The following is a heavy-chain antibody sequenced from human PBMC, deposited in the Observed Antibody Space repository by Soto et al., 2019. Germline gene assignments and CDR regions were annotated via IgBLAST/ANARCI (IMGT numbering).Heavy chain of an antibody. J-gene: IGHJ6*02. Sequence: PGESLKISCKGSGYGFTSYWIGWVRQMPGKGLEWMGIIYPGDSDTRYSPSFQGQVTISADKSISTAYLQWSSLKASDTAMYYCARHLNPHDYGDYWGMDVWGQGTTVTVSS. V-gene: IGHV5-51*01. D-gene: IGHD4-17*01. CDR3: ARHLNPHDYGDYWGMDV. CDR2: IYPGDSDT. CDR1: GYGFTSYW.